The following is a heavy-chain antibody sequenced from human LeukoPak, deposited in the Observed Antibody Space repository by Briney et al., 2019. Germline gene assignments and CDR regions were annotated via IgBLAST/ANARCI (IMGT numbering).Heavy chain of an antibody. CDR3: ARSNIQLWFLDS. CDR2: IYPGDSET. Sequence: GEPLKIYCKGSGYSFTNYWIGWVRQMPGKGLEWMGIIYPGDSETRYSPSFQGQVTISADKSISTAYLHWSSLKASDTAIYYCARSNIQLWFLDSWGQGTLVTVSS. CDR1: GYSFTNYW. V-gene: IGHV5-51*01. J-gene: IGHJ4*02. D-gene: IGHD5-18*01.